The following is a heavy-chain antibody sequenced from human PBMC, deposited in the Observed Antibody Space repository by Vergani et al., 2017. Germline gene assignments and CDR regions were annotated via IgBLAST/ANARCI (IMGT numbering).Heavy chain of an antibody. J-gene: IGHJ4*02. D-gene: IGHD3-22*01. CDR3: ATTNSGYFGFDY. V-gene: IGHV1-2*02. CDR1: GYTFTGYF. CDR2: INPNSGCT. Sequence: QVQLVQSGAEVKKPGASVKVSCKASGYTFTGYFMHWVRQAPGQGLEWMGWINPNSGCTRYSQKFQGRVTMTRDTSISTAYMELSRLRSDDTALYYCATTNSGYFGFDYWGQGTLVTVSS.